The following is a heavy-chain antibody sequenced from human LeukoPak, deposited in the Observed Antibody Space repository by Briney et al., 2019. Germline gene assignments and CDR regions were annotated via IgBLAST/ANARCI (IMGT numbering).Heavy chain of an antibody. Sequence: PSETLSLTCTVSGGSISSYYWSWIRQPPGKGLEWTGYIYYSGSTNYNPSLKSRVTISVDTSKNQFSLKLSSVTAADTAVYYCGRIAINANNGMDVWGQGTTVTVSS. CDR3: GRIAINANNGMDV. J-gene: IGHJ6*02. D-gene: IGHD1/OR15-1a*01. CDR1: GGSISSYY. CDR2: IYYSGST. V-gene: IGHV4-59*01.